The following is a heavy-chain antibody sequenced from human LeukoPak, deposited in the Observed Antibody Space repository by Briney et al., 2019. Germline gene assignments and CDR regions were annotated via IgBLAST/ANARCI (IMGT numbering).Heavy chain of an antibody. CDR2: MYLSGTT. CDR3: AGLVGRYSSGLYYYYFDY. CDR1: GFTFSGSV. Sequence: GSLRLSCAASGFTFSGSVIHWVRQPPGKGLEWIGEMYLSGTTHSNPSVKSRVTISIDKSKNQFFLNLSSVTAADTAVYYCAGLVGRYSSGLYYYYFDYWGQGTLVTVSS. D-gene: IGHD3-22*01. J-gene: IGHJ4*02. V-gene: IGHV4-4*02.